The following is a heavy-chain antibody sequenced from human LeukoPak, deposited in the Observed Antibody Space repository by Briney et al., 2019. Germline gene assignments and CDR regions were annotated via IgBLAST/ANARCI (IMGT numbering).Heavy chain of an antibody. CDR1: GGSISSYY. V-gene: IGHV4-4*07. Sequence: SETLSLTCTVSGGSISSYYWSWIRQPAGKGLEWIGRIYTSGSTNYNPSLKSRVTMSVDTSKNQFSLKLTSVTAADTGVYYCARGVYNYDTSGYYDHYFDFWGQGDLVTVSS. D-gene: IGHD3-22*01. CDR3: ARGVYNYDTSGYYDHYFDF. CDR2: IYTSGST. J-gene: IGHJ4*02.